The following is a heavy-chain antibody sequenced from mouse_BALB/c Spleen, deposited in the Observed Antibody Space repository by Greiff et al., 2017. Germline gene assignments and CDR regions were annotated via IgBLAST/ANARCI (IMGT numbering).Heavy chain of an antibody. V-gene: IGHV3-6*02. CDR1: GYSITSGYY. J-gene: IGHJ2*01. D-gene: IGHD1-2*01. CDR2: ISYDGSN. Sequence: EVKLMESGPGLVKPSQSLSLTCSVTGYSITSGYYWNWIRQFPGNKLEWMGYISYDGSNNYNPSLKNRISITRDTSKNQFFLKLNSVTTEDTATYYCARGFITTAGDYWGQGTTLTVSS. CDR3: ARGFITTAGDY.